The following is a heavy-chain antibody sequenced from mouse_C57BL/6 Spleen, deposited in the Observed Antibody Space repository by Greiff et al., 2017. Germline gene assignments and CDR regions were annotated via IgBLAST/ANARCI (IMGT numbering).Heavy chain of an antibody. Sequence: QVTLKESGPGILQPSQTLSLTCSFSGFSLSTFGMGLGWIRQPSGKGLVWLAHIWWDDDKYYNPALKSRLTISKDTSKNQVFLKIANVDTADTATYYCARDPSTMITEYYFDYWGQGTTLTVSS. D-gene: IGHD2-4*01. J-gene: IGHJ2*01. CDR1: GFSLSTFGMG. CDR3: ARDPSTMITEYYFDY. V-gene: IGHV8-8*01. CDR2: IWWDDDK.